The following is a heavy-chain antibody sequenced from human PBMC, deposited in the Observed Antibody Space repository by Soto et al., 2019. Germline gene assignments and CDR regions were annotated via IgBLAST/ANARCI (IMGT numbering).Heavy chain of an antibody. CDR2: IKQDGSEK. D-gene: IGHD1-7*01. J-gene: IGHJ4*02. CDR1: GFTFSSYW. Sequence: PGGSLRLSCAASGFTFSSYWMSWVRQAPGKGLEWVANIKQDGSEKYYVDSVKGRFTISRDNAKNSLYLQMNSLRAEDTAVYYCARVNWNYLYYFDYWGQGTLVTVSS. V-gene: IGHV3-7*03. CDR3: ARVNWNYLYYFDY.